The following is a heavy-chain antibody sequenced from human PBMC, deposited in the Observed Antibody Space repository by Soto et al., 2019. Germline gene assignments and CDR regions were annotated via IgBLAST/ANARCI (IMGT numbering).Heavy chain of an antibody. D-gene: IGHD6-6*01. CDR3: ARRLSSAFDY. CDR1: GGSVLSGGHY. V-gene: IGHV4-31*03. J-gene: IGHJ4*02. Sequence: SETLSLTCTVSGGSVLSGGHYWSWIRQHPGKGPEWIAYIYYSGSAYYNPSLQSRVTISVDTSKNQFSLNLNSVTAADTAVYYCARRLSSAFDYWGQGILVTVSS. CDR2: IYYSGSA.